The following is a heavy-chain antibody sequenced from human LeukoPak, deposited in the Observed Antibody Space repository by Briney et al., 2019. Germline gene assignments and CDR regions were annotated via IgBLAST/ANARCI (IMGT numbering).Heavy chain of an antibody. J-gene: IGHJ4*02. D-gene: IGHD3-10*01. V-gene: IGHV1-69*04. CDR2: IIPILGIA. CDR3: ARAEVRGYYFDY. CDR1: GGSFSSYA. Sequence: SVKVSCKASGGSFSSYAISWVRQAPGQGLEWMGRIIPILGIANYAQKFQGRVTITADKSTSTAYMELSSLRSEDTAVYYCARAEVRGYYFDYWGQGTLVTVSS.